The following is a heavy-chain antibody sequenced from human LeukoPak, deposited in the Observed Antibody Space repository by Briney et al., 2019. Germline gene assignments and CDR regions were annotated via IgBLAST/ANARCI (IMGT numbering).Heavy chain of an antibody. CDR3: ARAKDYGDHNYYYGMDV. J-gene: IGHJ6*04. V-gene: IGHV1-8*02. CDR1: GYTFTSYG. CDR2: MNPNSGNT. Sequence: GASVKVSCKASGYTFTSYGISWVRQATGQGLEWMGWMNPNSGNTGYAQKFQGRVTMTRNTSISTAYMELSSLRSEDTAVYYCARAKDYGDHNYYYGMDVWGKGTTVTVSS. D-gene: IGHD4-17*01.